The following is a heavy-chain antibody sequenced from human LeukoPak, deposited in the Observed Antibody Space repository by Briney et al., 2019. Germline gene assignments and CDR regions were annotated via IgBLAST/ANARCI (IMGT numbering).Heavy chain of an antibody. CDR1: GYTFTIYY. V-gene: IGHV1-46*01. CDR3: ARGDFNDYGDYVGAFEI. Sequence: RASVRVSCKASGYTFTIYYMHWVPHAPGQGLEWMGIINPSCGSTSYAQKFQGRVTMTRDTSTSTVYMELSSLRSEDTAVYYCARGDFNDYGDYVGAFEIWGQGTMVTVSA. CDR2: INPSCGST. J-gene: IGHJ3*02. D-gene: IGHD4-17*01.